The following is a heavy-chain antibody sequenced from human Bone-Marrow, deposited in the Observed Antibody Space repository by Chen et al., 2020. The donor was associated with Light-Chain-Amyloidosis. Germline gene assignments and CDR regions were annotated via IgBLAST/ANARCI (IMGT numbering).Heavy chain of an antibody. CDR1: GFTFSSYW. J-gene: IGHJ4*02. CDR3: TRDSGQDAADDL. D-gene: IGHD6-13*01. CDR2: INNDESTA. V-gene: IGHV3-74*01. Sequence: VQPGGSLRLSCAASGFTFSSYWMHWVRQAPGKGLVWVSRINNDESTANYADSVKGRFTISRDNAKNTLYLQMNSLRVEDSAVYYCTRDSGQDAADDLWGQGTLVTVSS.